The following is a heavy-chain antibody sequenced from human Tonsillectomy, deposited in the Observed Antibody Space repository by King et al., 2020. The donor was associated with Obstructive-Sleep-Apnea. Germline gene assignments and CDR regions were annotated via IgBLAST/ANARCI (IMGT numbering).Heavy chain of an antibody. Sequence: VQLQESGPGLVKPSQTLSLTCAVSGGSISSGGYSWTWIRQPPGKGLEWIGYIYSSGSTYYNPSLKSRVTISVDTSKNHFSLNLSSVIAADTAVYYCARLVTIFGVVIERFDYWGQGTLVTVSS. CDR3: ARLVTIFGVVIERFDY. V-gene: IGHV4-30-4*07. CDR2: IYSSGST. D-gene: IGHD3-3*01. CDR1: GGSISSGGYS. J-gene: IGHJ4*02.